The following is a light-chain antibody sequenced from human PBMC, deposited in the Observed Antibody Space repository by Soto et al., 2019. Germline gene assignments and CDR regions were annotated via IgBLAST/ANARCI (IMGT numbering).Light chain of an antibody. Sequence: EIVLAQSPGTLSLSPGERATLSCRASQRVSNTYLAWYQQKPGQAPRLLIYGVSSRATGIPDRFSGSGSGTDFTLTSSRLEPEDFAVYYCQQYSSSPVTFGGGTTVEIK. J-gene: IGKJ4*01. CDR1: QRVSNTY. V-gene: IGKV3-20*01. CDR2: GVS. CDR3: QQYSSSPVT.